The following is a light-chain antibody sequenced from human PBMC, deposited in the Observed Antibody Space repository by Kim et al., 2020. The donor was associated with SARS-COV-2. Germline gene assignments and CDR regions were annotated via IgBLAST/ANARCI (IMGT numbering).Light chain of an antibody. Sequence: LSPGERATLSCTASQGSGTDLAWYQQKPGQAPRLLIYHAFDRATGIPARISGSGSGTVFTLTISSLQSEDFAVYYCQQYNDWPRTFGGGTKVEIK. CDR2: HAF. J-gene: IGKJ4*01. V-gene: IGKV3D-15*01. CDR1: QGSGTD. CDR3: QQYNDWPRT.